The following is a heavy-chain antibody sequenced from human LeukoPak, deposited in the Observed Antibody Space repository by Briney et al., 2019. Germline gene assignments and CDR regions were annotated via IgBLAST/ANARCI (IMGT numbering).Heavy chain of an antibody. CDR1: GFTFSGAS. D-gene: IGHD4-23*01. V-gene: IGHV3-73*01. CDR3: AKDAPTVLILFDY. CDR2: IRSEANSYAT. J-gene: IGHJ4*02. Sequence: PGGSLRLSCAASGFTFSGASLHWVRQASGKGLEWVGRIRSEANSYATAYSASVEGRFTVSRDNSKNTLYLQMNSLRAEDTAVYYCAKDAPTVLILFDYWGQGTLVTVSS.